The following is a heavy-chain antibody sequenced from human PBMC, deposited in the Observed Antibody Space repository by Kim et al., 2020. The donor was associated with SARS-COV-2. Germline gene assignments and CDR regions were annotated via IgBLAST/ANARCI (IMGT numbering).Heavy chain of an antibody. D-gene: IGHD4-17*01. CDR2: IIPILGIA. CDR1: GGTFSSYA. CDR3: ARQWTRYGDYDGGYFDY. V-gene: IGHV1-69*04. J-gene: IGHJ4*02. Sequence: SVKVSCKASGGTFSSYAISWVRQAPGQGLEWMGRIIPILGIANYAQKFQGRVTITADKSTSTAYMELSSLRSEDTAVYYCARQWTRYGDYDGGYFDYWGQGTLVTVSS.